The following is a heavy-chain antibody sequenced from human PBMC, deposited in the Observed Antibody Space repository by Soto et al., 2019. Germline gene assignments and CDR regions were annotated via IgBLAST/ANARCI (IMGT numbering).Heavy chain of an antibody. V-gene: IGHV3-23*01. CDR2: ITGSGAGT. J-gene: IGHJ4*02. CDR1: GFTFSSYV. Sequence: EVQVLESGGGLVQPGGSLRLSCAASGFTFSSYVMTWVRQAPGKGLEYVSSITGSGAGTYYADSVKGRFTISRDNSKNTLYLQLSSLRAEDTAIYFCAKDPNGDYVGAFDSWGQGSLVTVSS. CDR3: AKDPNGDYVGAFDS. D-gene: IGHD4-17*01.